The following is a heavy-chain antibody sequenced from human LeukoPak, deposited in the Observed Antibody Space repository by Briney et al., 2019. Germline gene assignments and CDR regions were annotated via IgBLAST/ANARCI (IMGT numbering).Heavy chain of an antibody. J-gene: IGHJ4*02. D-gene: IGHD6-19*01. V-gene: IGHV1-2*02. Sequence: GGPVKFSCKASGYTFTGYYMHWGRQAPGQGLELMGWINPHSGATNYAQKFKGRVTMTRDTSISTAYMELRRLRSDDTAVYYCARLGYSSGSDYWGQGTLVTVSS. CDR1: GYTFTGYY. CDR2: INPHSGAT. CDR3: ARLGYSSGSDY.